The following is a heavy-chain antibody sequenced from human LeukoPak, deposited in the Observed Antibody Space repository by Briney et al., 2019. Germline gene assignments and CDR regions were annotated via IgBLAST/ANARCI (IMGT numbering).Heavy chain of an antibody. CDR1: GYTFSTYG. V-gene: IGHV1-18*01. D-gene: IGHD5-12*01. CDR3: ARGTTADIDY. CDR2: ISTYNGNT. J-gene: IGHJ4*02. Sequence: ASVKVSCKASGYTFSTYGISWVRQAPGQGLEWMGWISTYNGNTNYAQKLQGRVTMTTDTSTSTAYMELRSLRSDDAAVYYCARGTTADIDYWGQGTLVTVSS.